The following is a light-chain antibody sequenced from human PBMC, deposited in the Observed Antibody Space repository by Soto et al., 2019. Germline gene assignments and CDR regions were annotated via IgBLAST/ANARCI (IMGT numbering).Light chain of an antibody. CDR1: SSDIGADND. CDR3: QSFDGSLSGRV. CDR2: DNT. J-gene: IGLJ3*02. Sequence: QSVLTQPPSVSGAPGQTVTISCTGSSSDIGADNDVHWYQQLPGTPPKLLIYDNTNRPSGVPDRFSGSKSGTSASLAITGLQDEDEADYYCQSFDGSLSGRVFGGGTKLTVL. V-gene: IGLV1-40*01.